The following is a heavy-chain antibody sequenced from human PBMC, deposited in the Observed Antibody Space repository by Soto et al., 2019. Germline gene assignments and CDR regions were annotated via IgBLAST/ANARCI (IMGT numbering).Heavy chain of an antibody. Sequence: PSETLSLTCAVSGGSISSSNWWSWVRQPPGKGLEWIGEIYHSGSTNYNPSLKSRITISVDTSKNQFSLMLSSVTAADTAVYYCARRDIVATSGAFDIWGQGTMVTVSS. CDR1: GGSISSSNW. D-gene: IGHD5-12*01. V-gene: IGHV4-4*02. J-gene: IGHJ3*02. CDR2: IYHSGST. CDR3: ARRDIVATSGAFDI.